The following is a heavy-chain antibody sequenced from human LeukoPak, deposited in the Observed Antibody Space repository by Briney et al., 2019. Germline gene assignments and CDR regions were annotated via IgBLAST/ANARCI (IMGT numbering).Heavy chain of an antibody. CDR1: AFSFSRYG. V-gene: IGHV3-30*02. CDR3: AKDEHPPS. Sequence: PGGSLRLSCAASAFSFSRYGAHWVRQAPGKGLESVAFMRFDGRNIYYTDSVKGRFTISRDDSKTTVYLQMNSLRSEDSAVYHCAKDEHPPSLGPGALVTVSS. J-gene: IGHJ5*02. CDR2: MRFDGRNI. D-gene: IGHD2-21*01.